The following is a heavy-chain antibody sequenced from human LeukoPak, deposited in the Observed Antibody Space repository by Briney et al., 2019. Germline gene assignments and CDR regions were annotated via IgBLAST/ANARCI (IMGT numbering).Heavy chain of an antibody. CDR2: INLDGSVR. Sequence: GGSLRLSCAASGFTLSSYEMNWVRQAPGKGLEWVANINLDGSVRHYVDSARGRFTISRDNAKNSLYLQMNSLRAEDTALYYCATSDDSSGSDWGQGTLVTVSS. CDR3: ATSDDSSGSD. J-gene: IGHJ4*02. D-gene: IGHD3-22*01. CDR1: GFTLSSYE. V-gene: IGHV3-7*01.